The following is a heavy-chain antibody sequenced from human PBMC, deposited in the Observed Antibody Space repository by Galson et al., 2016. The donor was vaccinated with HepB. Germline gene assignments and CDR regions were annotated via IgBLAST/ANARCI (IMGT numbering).Heavy chain of an antibody. CDR3: AKIAPPYDNSGYYYFDH. J-gene: IGHJ4*02. CDR1: GFTFTSFG. V-gene: IGHV3-23*01. Sequence: SLRLSCAASGFTFTSFGMHWVRQAPGKGLEWASSISRTGEYTYYADSVRGRFVISRDNSKNTLYLEVDSLRAEDAALYYCAKIAPPYDNSGYYYFDHWGQGTLVTVSS. CDR2: ISRTGEYT. D-gene: IGHD3-22*01.